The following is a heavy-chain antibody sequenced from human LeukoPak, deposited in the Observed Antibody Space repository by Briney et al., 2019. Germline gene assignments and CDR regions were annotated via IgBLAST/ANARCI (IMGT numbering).Heavy chain of an antibody. V-gene: IGHV3-74*01. D-gene: IGHD3-10*01. J-gene: IGHJ6*02. CDR2: INSDGSST. CDR3: ARDITMVRGAYGMDV. CDR1: GFTFSSYW. Sequence: PGESLRLSCAASGFTFSSYWMHWVRQAPGKGLVWVSRINSDGSSTSYADSVKGRFTISRDNAKNTLYLQMNSLRAEDTAVYYCARDITMVRGAYGMDVWGQGTTVTVSS.